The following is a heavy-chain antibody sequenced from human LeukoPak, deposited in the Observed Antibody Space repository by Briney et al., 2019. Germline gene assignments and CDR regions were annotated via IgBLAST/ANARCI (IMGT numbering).Heavy chain of an antibody. CDR2: TRGSGDRK. CDR3: AKDGVRPDFGDYYSADF. Sequence: GGSLRLSCAASGLTFSRYAMTWVRQAPGKGLEWVSSTRGSGDRKYYADSVKGRFTISRDNSKNTLYLQMNSLRAEGTAVYYCAKDGVRPDFGDYYSADFWGQGTLVTVSS. J-gene: IGHJ4*02. D-gene: IGHD4-17*01. V-gene: IGHV3-23*01. CDR1: GLTFSRYA.